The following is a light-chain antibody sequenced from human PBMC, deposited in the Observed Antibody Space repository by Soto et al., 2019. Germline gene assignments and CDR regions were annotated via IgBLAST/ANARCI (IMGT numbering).Light chain of an antibody. Sequence: DIQMTQSPSSLSASVGDRVTITCRASKGISINLAWYQQKQGKVPKLLIYAASTLQSGVPSRFSGSGSGTDFTLTISGLQPEDVATYYCQKYNSAPRTFGPGTKVDIK. CDR1: KGISIN. CDR3: QKYNSAPRT. CDR2: AAS. V-gene: IGKV1-27*01. J-gene: IGKJ3*01.